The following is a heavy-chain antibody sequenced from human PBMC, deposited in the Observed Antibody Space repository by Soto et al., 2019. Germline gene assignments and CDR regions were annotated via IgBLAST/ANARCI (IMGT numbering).Heavy chain of an antibody. D-gene: IGHD5-18*01. CDR2: IFYSGST. J-gene: IGHJ4*01. Sequence: TSETLSLGCTVSGDCIRNYYWGWIRQPPRKGLEYIGYIFYSGSTNYNPSLKSRVAISVDTSRNQFALKLRSVTAADTATYYCARLKRGYSYGSIIDFWGRGTLVTVSS. CDR3: ARLKRGYSYGSIIDF. V-gene: IGHV4-59*01. CDR1: GDCIRNYY.